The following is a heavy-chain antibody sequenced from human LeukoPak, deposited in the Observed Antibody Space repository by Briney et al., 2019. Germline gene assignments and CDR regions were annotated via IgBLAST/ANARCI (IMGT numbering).Heavy chain of an antibody. CDR3: ARVERVIAAAGAFDI. Sequence: GGSLRLSCAASGFTLSSYSMNWVRQAPGKGLEWVSSISSSSSYIYYADSVKGRFTISRDNAKNSLYLQMNSLRAEDTAVYYCARVERVIAAAGAFDIWGQGTMVTVSS. CDR2: ISSSSSYI. V-gene: IGHV3-21*01. D-gene: IGHD6-13*01. J-gene: IGHJ3*02. CDR1: GFTLSSYS.